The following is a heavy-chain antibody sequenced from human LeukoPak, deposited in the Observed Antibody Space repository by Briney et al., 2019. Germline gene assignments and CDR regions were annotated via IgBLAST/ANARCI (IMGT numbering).Heavy chain of an antibody. V-gene: IGHV5-51*01. CDR3: ARRPLSAVIQNYFEY. CDR1: GYSFTSYW. CDR2: IFPGDSDT. Sequence: GGSLEISCKGSGYSFTSYWIGWVRQVPGKGLEWVGIIFPGDSDTRYSPSFQGQVTISADKSINTAYLQWSSLKASDTAMYYCARRPLSAVIQNYFEYWGQGTLVTVSS. D-gene: IGHD2-21*01. J-gene: IGHJ4*02.